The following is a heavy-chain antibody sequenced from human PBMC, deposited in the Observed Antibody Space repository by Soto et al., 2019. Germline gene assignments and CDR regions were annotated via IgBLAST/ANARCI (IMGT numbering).Heavy chain of an antibody. CDR1: GITFTTYA. J-gene: IGHJ5*02. Sequence: QVQLVQSGAEVEKPGASVKVSCKASGITFTTYAIHWVRQAPGQRLEWMGWINAGNGDTRYSQKFQGRVTLTRDTSASTAYMDLRSLRSEATATYYCARAITGYVTWGQGTLVTVSS. CDR2: INAGNGDT. V-gene: IGHV1-3*01. D-gene: IGHD5-12*01. CDR3: ARAITGYVT.